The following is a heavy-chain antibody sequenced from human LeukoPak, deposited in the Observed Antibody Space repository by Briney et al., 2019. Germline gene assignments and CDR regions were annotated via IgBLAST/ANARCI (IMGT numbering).Heavy chain of an antibody. D-gene: IGHD2-2*01. Sequence: GGSLRLSCTASGFSFSGHWMHWARQLPGKGLAWVSRISPTGSTTSYADSVKGRFTVSRDNSKNTLYLQMDSLRADDTAVYYCAKDSSTWGNRYFDYWGQGTLVTVPS. CDR3: AKDSSTWGNRYFDY. J-gene: IGHJ4*02. CDR1: GFSFSGHW. CDR2: ISPTGSTT. V-gene: IGHV3-74*01.